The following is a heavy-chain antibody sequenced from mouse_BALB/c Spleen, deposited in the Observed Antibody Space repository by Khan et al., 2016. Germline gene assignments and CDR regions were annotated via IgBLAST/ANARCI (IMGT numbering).Heavy chain of an antibody. CDR3: ARAPPRWYFDV. J-gene: IGHJ1*01. Sequence: EVQLQESGPGLVKPSQSLSLTCTVTGYSITSDYAWNWIRQFPGNKLEWMGYISYSGSTSYNPSLKSRISITRDTSKNQFFLQLNSVTTAATAAYYGARAPPRWYFDVWGAGTTVTVSS. CDR1: GYSITSDYA. CDR2: ISYSGST. V-gene: IGHV3-2*02.